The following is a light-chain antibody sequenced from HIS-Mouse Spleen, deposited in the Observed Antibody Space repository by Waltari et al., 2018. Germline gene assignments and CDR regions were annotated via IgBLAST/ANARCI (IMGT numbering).Light chain of an antibody. J-gene: IGKJ1*01. CDR1: QGISSY. V-gene: IGKV1-9*01. Sequence: DIQLTQSPSFLSASVGNRVIIPCRVSQGISSYLAWYQQKPGKAPKLLIYAASTLQSGVPSRFSGSGSGTEFTLTISSLQPEDFATYYCQQLNSYPPTFGQGTKVEIK. CDR2: AAS. CDR3: QQLNSYPPT.